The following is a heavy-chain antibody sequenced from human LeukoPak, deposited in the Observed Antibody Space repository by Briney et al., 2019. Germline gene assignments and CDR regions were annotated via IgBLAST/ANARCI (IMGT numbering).Heavy chain of an antibody. V-gene: IGHV1-18*01. J-gene: IGHJ6*02. CDR1: GYTFTSYG. D-gene: IGHD6-13*01. CDR2: ISAYNGNT. Sequence: ASVKVSCKASGYTFTSYGISWVRQAPGQGLEWMGWISAYNGNTNYAQKLQGRVTMTTDTSTSTAYMELRSLRSDDTAVYYCARDLRVGSSWYYYYYGMDVWGQATTVTVSS. CDR3: ARDLRVGSSWYYYYYGMDV.